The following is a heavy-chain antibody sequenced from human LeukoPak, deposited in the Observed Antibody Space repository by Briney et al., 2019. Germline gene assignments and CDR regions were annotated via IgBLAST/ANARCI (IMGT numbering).Heavy chain of an antibody. J-gene: IGHJ6*03. D-gene: IGHD2-2*01. CDR2: IYTSGST. V-gene: IGHV4-4*07. CDR3: ARIAVVVPAADHYYYYYYMDV. Sequence: SQTLSLTCTVSAGSISSYYWSWIRQPAGKGLEWIGRIYTSGSTNYNPSLKSRVTMSVDTSKNQFSLKLSSVTAADTAVYYCARIAVVVPAADHYYYYYYMDVWGKGTTVTVSS. CDR1: AGSISSYY.